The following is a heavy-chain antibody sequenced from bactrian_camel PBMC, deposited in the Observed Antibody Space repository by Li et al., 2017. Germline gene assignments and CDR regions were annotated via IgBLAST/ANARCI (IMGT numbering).Heavy chain of an antibody. CDR2: ISRDGAT. Sequence: QVQLVESGGGSVQPGGSLRLSCVVSGYNANICGMGWYRQAPGKDRQLVATISRDGATTYDVSVKGRFTASQDYAKNTVYLQMNDLKPEDTAIYYCAADPPVRRCGSSWEGYSFGRWGQGTQVTVS. CDR3: AADPPVRRCGSSWEGYSFGR. D-gene: IGHD6*01. V-gene: IGHV3S53*01. J-gene: IGHJ4*01. CDR1: GYNANICG.